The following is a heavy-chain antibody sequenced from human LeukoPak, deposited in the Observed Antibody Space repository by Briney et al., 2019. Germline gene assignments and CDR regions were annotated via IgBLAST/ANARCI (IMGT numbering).Heavy chain of an antibody. CDR1: GYTLTCYY. V-gene: IGHV1-2*02. J-gene: IGHJ4*02. D-gene: IGHD5-18*01. Sequence: GASVKVSCKASGYTLTCYYIHWVRQAPGQGLEWMGWVNPSSGGTHYAQKFQGRVTMTRDTSINTAYMEVTWLRSDDTAVYYCAREKGGRGYQSTVHFDYWGQGTLVAVSS. CDR2: VNPSSGGT. CDR3: AREKGGRGYQSTVHFDY.